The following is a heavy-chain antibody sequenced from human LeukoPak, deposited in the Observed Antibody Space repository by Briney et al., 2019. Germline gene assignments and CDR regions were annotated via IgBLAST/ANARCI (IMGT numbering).Heavy chain of an antibody. J-gene: IGHJ5*02. CDR3: ARDSGSSWYLDGFDP. V-gene: IGHV1-18*01. CDR1: GYTFTNYG. CDR2: ISAYNGNT. D-gene: IGHD6-13*01. Sequence: ASVKVSCKASGYTFTNYGISWVRRAPGQGLEWVGWISAYNGNTNYAQKLQGRVTMTTDTSTSTAYMELRSLRSDDTAVYYCARDSGSSWYLDGFDPWGQGTLVTVSS.